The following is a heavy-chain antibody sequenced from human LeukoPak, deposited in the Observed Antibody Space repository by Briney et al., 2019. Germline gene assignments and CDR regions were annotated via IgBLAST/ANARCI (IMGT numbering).Heavy chain of an antibody. Sequence: GGSLRLSCAASGFTLCSYWMHWVRPVPGKGLVWVSRINSDGSATTYADSVKGRFTISRDNAKNTLYLQMNSLRADDTAVYYCARGSRFTDYWVQGTLVT. CDR2: INSDGSAT. D-gene: IGHD3-10*01. V-gene: IGHV3-74*01. CDR1: GFTLCSYW. CDR3: ARGSRFTDY. J-gene: IGHJ4*02.